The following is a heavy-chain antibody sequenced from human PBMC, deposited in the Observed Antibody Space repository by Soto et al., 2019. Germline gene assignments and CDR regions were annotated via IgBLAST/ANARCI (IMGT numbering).Heavy chain of an antibody. V-gene: IGHV4-39*01. Sequence: PSETLSLTCTVSGGSISSSSYYWGWIRQPPGKGLEWIGSIYYSGSTYYNPSLKSRVTISVDTSKNQFSLKLSSVTAADTAVYYCARASHSSGWFLDVWGQGTTVTVSS. J-gene: IGHJ6*02. CDR3: ARASHSSGWFLDV. CDR1: GGSISSSSYY. CDR2: IYYSGST. D-gene: IGHD6-19*01.